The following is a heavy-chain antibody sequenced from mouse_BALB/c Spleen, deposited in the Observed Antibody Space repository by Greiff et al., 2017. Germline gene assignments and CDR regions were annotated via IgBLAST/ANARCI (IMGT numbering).Heavy chain of an antibody. CDR1: GFSLTSYG. V-gene: IGHV2-4-1*01. Sequence: QVQLKESGPGLVQPSQSLSITCTVSGFSLTSYGVHWVRQSPGKGLEWLGVIWSGGSTDYNAAFISRLSISKDNSKSQVFFKMNSLQADDTAIYFCARNPLRGDLAWFAYGGQGTLVTVSA. CDR3: ARNPLRGDLAWFAY. CDR2: IWSGGST. D-gene: IGHD2-12*01. J-gene: IGHJ3*01.